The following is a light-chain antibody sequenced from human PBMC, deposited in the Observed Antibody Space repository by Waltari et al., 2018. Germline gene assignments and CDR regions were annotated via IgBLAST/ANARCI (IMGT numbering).Light chain of an antibody. CDR3: QTGGHGTWV. CDR1: SGHSSNV. Sequence: QLVLTQSPSASASLGASVKLTCTLSSGHSSNVVAWHQQRPEKGPRYLMQVNSDGSHSKGDEIPDRFSGSSAWAERYLTISNLQSEDEADYYCQTGGHGTWVFGGGTKLTVL. V-gene: IGLV4-69*01. J-gene: IGLJ3*02. CDR2: VNSDGSH.